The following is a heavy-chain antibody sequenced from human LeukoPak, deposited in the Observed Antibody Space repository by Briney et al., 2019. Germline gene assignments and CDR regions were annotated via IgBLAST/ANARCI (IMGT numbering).Heavy chain of an antibody. CDR3: AKGHIIVVVPAAWHY. CDR1: GFTFSSYA. D-gene: IGHD2-2*01. CDR2: ISGSGGST. Sequence: GGSLRLSCAASGFTFSSYAMSWVRQAPGKGLEWVSAISGSGGSTYYADSVKGRFTISRDNSKNTLYLQMNSLRAEDTAVYYCAKGHIIVVVPAAWHYWGQGTLVTVSS. J-gene: IGHJ4*02. V-gene: IGHV3-23*01.